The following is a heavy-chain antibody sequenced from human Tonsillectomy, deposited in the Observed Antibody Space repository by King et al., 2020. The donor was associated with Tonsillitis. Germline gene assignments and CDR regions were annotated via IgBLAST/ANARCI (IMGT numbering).Heavy chain of an antibody. D-gene: IGHD3-22*01. V-gene: IGHV3-23*04. Sequence: VQLVQSGGGLVQPGGSLRLSCAASGFTFSSYAMSWVRQAPGKGLEWVSTISGSGGSTYYVDSVKGRFTISRDNSKNTLYLQMNSLRAEDTAVFYCAKDENNYYDTSGYYYSAFDIWGQGTMVTVSS. CDR2: ISGSGGST. CDR1: GFTFSSYA. J-gene: IGHJ3*02. CDR3: AKDENNYYDTSGYYYSAFDI.